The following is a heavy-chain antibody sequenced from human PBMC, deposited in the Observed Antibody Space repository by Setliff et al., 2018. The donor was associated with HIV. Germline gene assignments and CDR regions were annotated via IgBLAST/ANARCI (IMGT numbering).Heavy chain of an antibody. Sequence: PGESLKISCAASGFTFSSYAMSWVRQAPGKGLEWVSAISGSGGSTYYADSVKGRFTISRDNSKNTLYLQMNSLRAEDTAVYYCATGGGPLVYYYYYMDVWGKGTTVTVSS. CDR1: GFTFSSYA. D-gene: IGHD3-10*01. V-gene: IGHV3-23*01. CDR3: ATGGGPLVYYYYYMDV. CDR2: ISGSGGST. J-gene: IGHJ6*03.